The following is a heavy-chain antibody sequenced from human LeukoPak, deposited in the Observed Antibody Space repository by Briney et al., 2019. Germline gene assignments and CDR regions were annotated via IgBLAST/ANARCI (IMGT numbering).Heavy chain of an antibody. V-gene: IGHV4-39*01. Sequence: PSETLSLTCTVSGGSISSSSYYWGWIRQPPGKGLEWIGSIYYSGSTYYNPSLKSRVTISVDTSKNQFSLKLSSVTAADTAVYYCARHVQFIWFGEVFPARRFDPWGQGTLVTVSS. CDR1: GGSISSSSYY. CDR2: IYYSGST. CDR3: ARHVQFIWFGEVFPARRFDP. D-gene: IGHD3-10*01. J-gene: IGHJ5*02.